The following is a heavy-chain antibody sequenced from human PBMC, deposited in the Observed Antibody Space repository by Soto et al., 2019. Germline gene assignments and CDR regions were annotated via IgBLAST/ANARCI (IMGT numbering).Heavy chain of an antibody. D-gene: IGHD3-10*01. CDR2: IRHDGSEK. Sequence: GGSLRLSCAASGFTFSNFWMSWVRQAPGKGLEWVANIRHDGSEKYYVDSLKGRFTISRDNAKNSLYLQMNSLRAEETAVYYGARWSVNSRGVFNYWGRGPLVTVSS. J-gene: IGHJ4*02. CDR1: GFTFSNFW. V-gene: IGHV3-7*03. CDR3: ARWSVNSRGVFNY.